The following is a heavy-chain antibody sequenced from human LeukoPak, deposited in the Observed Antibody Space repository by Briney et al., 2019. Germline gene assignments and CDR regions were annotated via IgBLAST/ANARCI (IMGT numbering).Heavy chain of an antibody. J-gene: IGHJ4*02. Sequence: SETLSLTCTVSGGSISSYYWSWIRQPPGKGLEWIGYIYYSGSTNYNPSLKSRVTISVDTSKNQFSLKLSSVTAADTAVYYCARRSYDILTGYYNVDYWGQGTLVTVSS. CDR3: ARRSYDILTGYYNVDY. D-gene: IGHD3-9*01. CDR1: GGSISSYY. CDR2: IYYSGST. V-gene: IGHV4-59*01.